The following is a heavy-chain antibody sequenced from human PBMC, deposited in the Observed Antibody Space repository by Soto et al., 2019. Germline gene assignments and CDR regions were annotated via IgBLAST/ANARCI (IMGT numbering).Heavy chain of an antibody. D-gene: IGHD3-22*01. Sequence: SVKVSCKASGGTFSSYAISWVRQAPGQGLEWMGGIIPIFGTANYAQKFQGRVTITADESTSTAYMELSSLRSEDTAVYYCARPDYYDSSGYYRVLDYWGQGTLVTVSS. CDR2: IIPIFGTA. J-gene: IGHJ4*02. V-gene: IGHV1-69*13. CDR3: ARPDYYDSSGYYRVLDY. CDR1: GGTFSSYA.